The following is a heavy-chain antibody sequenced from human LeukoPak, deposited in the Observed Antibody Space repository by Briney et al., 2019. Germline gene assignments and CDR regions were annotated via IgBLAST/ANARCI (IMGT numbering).Heavy chain of an antibody. V-gene: IGHV3-48*03. CDR3: ARGAYDSSGYYANY. CDR2: ISSSGSTI. Sequence: PGGSLRLSCAASGFTFSSYEMNWVRQAPGKGLEWVSYISSSGSTIYYADSVKGRFTISRDNAKNSLYLQMNSLRAEDTAVYYCARGAYDSSGYYANYWGQGTLVTVPS. D-gene: IGHD3-22*01. CDR1: GFTFSSYE. J-gene: IGHJ4*02.